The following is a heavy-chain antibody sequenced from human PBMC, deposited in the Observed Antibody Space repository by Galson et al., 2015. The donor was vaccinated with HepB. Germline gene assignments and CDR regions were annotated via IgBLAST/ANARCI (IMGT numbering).Heavy chain of an antibody. CDR1: GFTFSSYA. CDR3: ARDRGGGIAAAVEGMDV. Sequence: SLRLSCAASGFTFSSYAMHWVRQAPGKGLEWVAVISYDGSNKYYADSVKGRFTISRDNSKNTLYLQMNSLRAEDTAVYYCARDRGGGIAAAVEGMDVWGQGTTVTVSS. CDR2: ISYDGSNK. J-gene: IGHJ6*02. V-gene: IGHV3-30*04. D-gene: IGHD6-13*01.